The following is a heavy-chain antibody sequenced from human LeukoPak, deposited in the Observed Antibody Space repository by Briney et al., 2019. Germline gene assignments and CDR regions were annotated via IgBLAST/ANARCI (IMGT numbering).Heavy chain of an antibody. V-gene: IGHV3-23*01. D-gene: IGHD4/OR15-4a*01. CDR2: ISSGSGGNT. J-gene: IGHJ4*02. CDR3: AKKAQYDGHYPLDY. Sequence: GGSLRLSCVASGVTLSNYAMSWARQAPGKGLEWVSGISSGSGGNTYYADSVKGRFTISRDTSKNTLYLQMNSLRAEDTALYFCAKKAQYDGHYPLDYWGQGTLVTVSA. CDR1: GVTLSNYA.